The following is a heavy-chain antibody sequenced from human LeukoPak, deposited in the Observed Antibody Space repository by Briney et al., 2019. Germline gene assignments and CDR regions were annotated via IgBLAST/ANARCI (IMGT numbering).Heavy chain of an antibody. CDR1: GGSFSGYY. D-gene: IGHD3-22*01. Sequence: SETLSLTCAVYGGSFSGYYWSWIRQPPGKGLEWIGEINHSGSTNYNPSLKSRVTISADTSKNQFSLKLSSVTAADTAVYYCAREGPYYYDSSGYYFDYWGQGTLVTVSS. CDR2: INHSGST. CDR3: AREGPYYYDSSGYYFDY. J-gene: IGHJ4*02. V-gene: IGHV4-34*01.